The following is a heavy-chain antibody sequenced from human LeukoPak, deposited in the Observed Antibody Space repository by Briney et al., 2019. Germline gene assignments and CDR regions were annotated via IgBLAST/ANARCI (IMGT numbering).Heavy chain of an antibody. CDR3: VKDGGSYYHIYWYFDL. V-gene: IGHV3-64D*09. Sequence: GGSLRLSCSASGFTFKNYAMHWVRQAPGKGLEYVSSISNNGGSTYYADSVKGRFTISRDNSKNTLYLQMSSLRAEDTAVYYCVKDGGSYYHIYWYFDLWGRGTLVTVSS. CDR1: GFTFKNYA. D-gene: IGHD1-26*01. CDR2: ISNNGGST. J-gene: IGHJ2*01.